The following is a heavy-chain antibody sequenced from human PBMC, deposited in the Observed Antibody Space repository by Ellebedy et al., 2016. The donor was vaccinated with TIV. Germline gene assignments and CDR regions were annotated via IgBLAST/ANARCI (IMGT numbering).Heavy chain of an antibody. CDR1: GFTFSSFA. Sequence: GGSLRLSCAASGFTFSSFAMHWVRQAPGKGLEWLSVISADGVSTYHAGSVKGRFTITRDNSKNTLYLQMSRLSAEDTAIYYGAKGSSSGFTYDRVGFEYWGQGTLVTVSS. V-gene: IGHV3-23*01. J-gene: IGHJ4*02. D-gene: IGHD1-26*01. CDR2: ISADGVST. CDR3: AKGSSSGFTYDRVGFEY.